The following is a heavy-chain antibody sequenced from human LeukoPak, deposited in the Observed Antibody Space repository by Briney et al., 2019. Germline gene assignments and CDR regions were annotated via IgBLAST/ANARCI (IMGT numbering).Heavy chain of an antibody. J-gene: IGHJ4*02. V-gene: IGHV3-30*19. CDR3: ARADCSSTSCYGHYFDY. D-gene: IGHD2-2*01. Sequence: PGGSLRLSCAASGFTFSNYAMHWVRQAPGKGLEWVAVISYDGSNKYYADSVKGRFTISRDNSKNTLYLQMNSLRAEDTAVYYCARADCSSTSCYGHYFDYWGQGTLVTVSS. CDR2: ISYDGSNK. CDR1: GFTFSNYA.